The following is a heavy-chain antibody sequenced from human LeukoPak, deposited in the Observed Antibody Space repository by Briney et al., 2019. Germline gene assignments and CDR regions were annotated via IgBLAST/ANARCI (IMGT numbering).Heavy chain of an antibody. V-gene: IGHV3-21*01. CDR1: GFTFSSYS. CDR3: ASSGIAMTTSYYYYMDV. J-gene: IGHJ6*03. D-gene: IGHD3-10*01. Sequence: GGSLRLSCAASGFTFSSYSMNWVRQAPGKGLEWVSSISSSSSYIYYADSVKGRFTISRDNAKNSLYLQMNSLRAEDTAVYYCASSGIAMTTSYYYYMDVWGKGTTVTVSS. CDR2: ISSSSSYI.